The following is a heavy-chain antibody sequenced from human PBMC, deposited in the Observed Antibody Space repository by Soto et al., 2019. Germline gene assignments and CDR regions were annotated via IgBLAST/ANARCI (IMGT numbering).Heavy chain of an antibody. Sequence: ASVKVSCKASGYTFTSYDINWVLQATGQGLEWMGWMNPNSGNTGYAQKFQGRVTMTRNTSISTAYMELSSLRSEDTAVYYCARKKVDYSNYYYYYYMDVWGKGTTVTVSS. CDR2: MNPNSGNT. CDR1: GYTFTSYD. V-gene: IGHV1-8*01. CDR3: ARKKVDYSNYYYYYYMDV. D-gene: IGHD4-4*01. J-gene: IGHJ6*03.